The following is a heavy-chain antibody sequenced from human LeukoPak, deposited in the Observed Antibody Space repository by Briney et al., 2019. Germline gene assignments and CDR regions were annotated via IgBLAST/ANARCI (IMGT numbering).Heavy chain of an antibody. CDR1: GFTFSPHA. Sequence: PGRSLRLSCAASGFTFSPHAMHWVRQAPGKGLKWVAVISSDGSDKYYADSVQGRFTISRDNSKNTLYLQMNSLRPEDTAVYYCARDGPPYDSSGYYSYYFDYWGQGTLVTVSS. D-gene: IGHD3-22*01. CDR3: ARDGPPYDSSGYYSYYFDY. V-gene: IGHV3-30-3*01. J-gene: IGHJ4*02. CDR2: ISSDGSDK.